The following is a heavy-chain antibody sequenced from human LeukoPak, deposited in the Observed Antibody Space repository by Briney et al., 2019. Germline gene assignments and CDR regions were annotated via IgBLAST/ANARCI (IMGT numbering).Heavy chain of an antibody. CDR2: ISYDGSNK. CDR1: GFTFSSYA. CDR3: ARDVLRHRRVGSDY. J-gene: IGHJ4*02. D-gene: IGHD4-17*01. V-gene: IGHV3-30*04. Sequence: GGSLRLSCAASGFTFSSYAMHWVRQAPGKGLEWVAVISYDGSNKYYADSVKGRFTISRDNSKNTLYLQMNSLRAEDTAVYYCARDVLRHRRVGSDYWGQGTLVTVSS.